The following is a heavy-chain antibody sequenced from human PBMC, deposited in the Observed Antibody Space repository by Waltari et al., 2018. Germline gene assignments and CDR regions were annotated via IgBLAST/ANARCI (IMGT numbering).Heavy chain of an antibody. V-gene: IGHV3-21*01. CDR3: ARVSAEMAFDQ. CDR2: ISSDDSYV. CDR1: GFTFSRHS. D-gene: IGHD5-12*01. Sequence: EVQLVESGGGLVKPGGSLRLSCVASGFTFSRHSMNWFRQAPGKGRGWVSSISSDDSYVYYGDSAKGRFTISRDNAKNSLYLEVSSLRVDDTAVYSCARVSAEMAFDQWGQGTLVTVSS. J-gene: IGHJ4*02.